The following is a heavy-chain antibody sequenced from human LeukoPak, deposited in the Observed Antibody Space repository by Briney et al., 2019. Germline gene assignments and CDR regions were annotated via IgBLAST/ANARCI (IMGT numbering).Heavy chain of an antibody. V-gene: IGHV4-59*01. Sequence: SETLSLTCTVSGDSISSYHWSWIRQPPGKGLEWIGYISYSGSTNYNPSLKSRVTISVDTSKNQFSLNLSSVTAADTAVYYCARVGRGDHTWGSYYYDHWGQGTLVTVSS. CDR2: ISYSGST. CDR1: GDSISSYH. J-gene: IGHJ4*02. D-gene: IGHD3-16*01. CDR3: ARVGRGDHTWGSYYYDH.